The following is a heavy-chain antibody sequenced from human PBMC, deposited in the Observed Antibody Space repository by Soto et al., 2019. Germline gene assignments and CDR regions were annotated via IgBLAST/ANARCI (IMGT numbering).Heavy chain of an antibody. D-gene: IGHD2-15*01. CDR3: ARGSGGDIVVVVAADWFDP. V-gene: IGHV1-8*01. J-gene: IGHJ5*02. CDR1: GYTFTSYD. Sequence: QVQLVQSGAEVKKPGASVKVSCKASGYTFTSYDINWVRQATGQGLEWMGWMNPNSGNTGYAQKFQGRVTMTRNTSISTAYMELSSLRSEDTAVYYCARGSGGDIVVVVAADWFDPWGQGTLVTVSS. CDR2: MNPNSGNT.